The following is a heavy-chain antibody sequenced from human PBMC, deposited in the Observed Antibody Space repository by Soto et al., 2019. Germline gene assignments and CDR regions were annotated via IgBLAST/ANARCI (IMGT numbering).Heavy chain of an antibody. CDR3: ARAGGETDYYYGMDV. D-gene: IGHD7-27*01. Sequence: QVQLVQSGAEVKKPGASLNVSCKASGFAFNNYYMHWVRQAPGHGLEWMGIINPGGGTTTYTQKFQARVNMTRDTSTSTVFMELSSLRSDDTADYYCARAGGETDYYYGMDVWGQGTTVTVS. CDR2: INPGGGTT. V-gene: IGHV1-46*02. CDR1: GFAFNNYY. J-gene: IGHJ6*02.